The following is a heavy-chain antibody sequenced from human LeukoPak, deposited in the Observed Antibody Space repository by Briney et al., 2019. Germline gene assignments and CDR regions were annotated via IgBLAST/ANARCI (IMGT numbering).Heavy chain of an antibody. D-gene: IGHD3-16*02. CDR1: GYTFTSCD. Sequence: ASVKVSCKASGYTFTSCDINWVRQATGQGLEWMGWMNPNSGNTGYAQKFQGRVTMTRNTSISTAYMGLSSLRSEDTAVYYCARGFVTDDAFDIWGQGTMVTVSS. J-gene: IGHJ3*02. CDR2: MNPNSGNT. V-gene: IGHV1-8*01. CDR3: ARGFVTDDAFDI.